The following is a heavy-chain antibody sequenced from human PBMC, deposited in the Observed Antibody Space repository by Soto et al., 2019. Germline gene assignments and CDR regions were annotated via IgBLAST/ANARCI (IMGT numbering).Heavy chain of an antibody. D-gene: IGHD3-22*01. J-gene: IGHJ6*02. V-gene: IGHV1-69*01. CDR2: IIPIFGTA. Sequence: QVQLVQSGAEVKKPGSSVKVSCKASGGTFSSYAISWVRQAPGQGLEWMGGIIPIFGTANYAQKFQGRVTFTADESTSTAYMELSSLRSEDTAVYYCARAYDSSGYYYDYYYGMDVWGQGTTVTVSS. CDR3: ARAYDSSGYYYDYYYGMDV. CDR1: GGTFSSYA.